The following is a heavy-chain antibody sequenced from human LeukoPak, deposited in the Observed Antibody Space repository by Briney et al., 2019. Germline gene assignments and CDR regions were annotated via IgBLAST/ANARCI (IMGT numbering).Heavy chain of an antibody. J-gene: IGHJ4*02. Sequence: QSGGSLRLSCAASGFTFSSYAMHWVRQAPGKGLEWVAVISYDGSNKYYADSVKGRFTISRDNSKNTLYLQMNSLRAEDTAVYYCARGGYDYVWGSYRSDYWGQGTLVTVSS. V-gene: IGHV3-30-3*01. CDR2: ISYDGSNK. D-gene: IGHD3-16*02. CDR1: GFTFSSYA. CDR3: ARGGYDYVWGSYRSDY.